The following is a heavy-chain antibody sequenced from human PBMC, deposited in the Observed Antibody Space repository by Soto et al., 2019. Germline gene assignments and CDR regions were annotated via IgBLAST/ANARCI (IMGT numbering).Heavy chain of an antibody. J-gene: IGHJ4*02. Sequence: GGSLRLSCAASGFIFNSYSMNWVRQAPGKGLEWVSYISGSGSTIYYADSVKGRFTISRDNAKKSLYLQMNSLRDEDTAVYYCARDLNSNWFFDYWGQGTLVTVSS. CDR1: GFIFNSYS. CDR3: ARDLNSNWFFDY. CDR2: ISGSGSTI. V-gene: IGHV3-48*02. D-gene: IGHD4-4*01.